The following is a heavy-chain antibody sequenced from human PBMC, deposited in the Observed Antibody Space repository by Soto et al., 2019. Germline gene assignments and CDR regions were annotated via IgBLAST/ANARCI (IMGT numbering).Heavy chain of an antibody. CDR3: ARERGKKMDTIRHYYYGMDV. CDR2: IIPIFGTA. V-gene: IGHV1-69*06. D-gene: IGHD5-18*01. J-gene: IGHJ6*02. Sequence: GASVKVSCKASGGTFSSYAISWVRQAPGQGLEWMGGIIPIFGTANYAQKFQGRVTITADKSTSTAYMELSSLRSEDTAVYYCARERGKKMDTIRHYYYGMDVWGQGTTVTVSS. CDR1: GGTFSSYA.